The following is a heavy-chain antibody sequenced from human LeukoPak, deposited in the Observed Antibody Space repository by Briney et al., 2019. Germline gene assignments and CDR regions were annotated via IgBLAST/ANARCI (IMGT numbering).Heavy chain of an antibody. CDR3: ASKWVTYYYNSSYYHYPTDVFDI. Sequence: ASVKVSCKASGHTFTGYYMHWVRQAPGQGLEWMGWINANSGGTNYAQKFQGRVTMTRDTSISTAYMELSRLRYDDTAVYYCASKWVTYYYNSSYYHYPTDVFDIWGQGTMVTVSS. D-gene: IGHD3-22*01. CDR2: INANSGGT. V-gene: IGHV1-2*02. J-gene: IGHJ3*02. CDR1: GHTFTGYY.